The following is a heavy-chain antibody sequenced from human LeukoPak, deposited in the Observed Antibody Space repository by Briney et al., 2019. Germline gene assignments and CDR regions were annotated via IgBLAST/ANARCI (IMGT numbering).Heavy chain of an antibody. CDR1: GGSISSGGYS. CDR2: IYHSGST. J-gene: IGHJ3*02. Sequence: SQTLSLTCAVSGGSISSGGYSWSWIQQPPGKGLEWIGYIYHSGSTYYNPSLKSRVSISLDRSENQFSLKLRSVTAADTAVYYCARATTDNDAFDIWGQGTMVTVSS. CDR3: ARATTDNDAFDI. D-gene: IGHD4-17*01. V-gene: IGHV4-30-2*01.